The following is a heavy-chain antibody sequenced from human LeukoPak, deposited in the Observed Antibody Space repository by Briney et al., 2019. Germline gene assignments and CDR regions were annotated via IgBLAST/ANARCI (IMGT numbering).Heavy chain of an antibody. CDR3: ARVITFGGVIVADY. Sequence: GASVKVSCKASGYTFTSYGISWVRQAPGQGLEWMGWISAYNGNTNYAQKLQGRVTMTTDTSTSTAYMELRSLRSDDTAVYYRARVITFGGVIVADYWGQGTLVTVSS. CDR1: GYTFTSYG. CDR2: ISAYNGNT. J-gene: IGHJ4*02. V-gene: IGHV1-18*04. D-gene: IGHD3-16*02.